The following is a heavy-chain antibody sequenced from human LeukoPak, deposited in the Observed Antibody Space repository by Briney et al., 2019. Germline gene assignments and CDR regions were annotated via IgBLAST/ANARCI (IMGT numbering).Heavy chain of an antibody. V-gene: IGHV1-69*05. Sequence: SVKVSCKASGGTFSSYAISWVRQAPGQGLEWMGRIIPIFGTANYAQKFQGRVTITTDESTSTAYMELSSLRSEDTAVYYCARSNPMDYGNFDYWGQGTLVTVSS. CDR2: IIPIFGTA. J-gene: IGHJ4*02. CDR1: GGTFSSYA. D-gene: IGHD3-16*01. CDR3: ARSNPMDYGNFDY.